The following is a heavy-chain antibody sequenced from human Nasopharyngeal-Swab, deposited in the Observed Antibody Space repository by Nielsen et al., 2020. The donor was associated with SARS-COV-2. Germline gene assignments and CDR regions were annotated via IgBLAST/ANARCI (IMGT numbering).Heavy chain of an antibody. Sequence: SETLSLTCAVYGGSFSGYYWSWIRQPPGKGLEWIGEINQSGSTNYNPSLKSRVTISVDTSKNQFSLKLSSVTAADTAVYYCARLIYGDYFDYYYYMDVWGKGTTVTVSS. CDR3: ARLIYGDYFDYYYYMDV. J-gene: IGHJ6*03. D-gene: IGHD4-17*01. CDR1: GGSFSGYY. CDR2: INQSGST. V-gene: IGHV4-34*01.